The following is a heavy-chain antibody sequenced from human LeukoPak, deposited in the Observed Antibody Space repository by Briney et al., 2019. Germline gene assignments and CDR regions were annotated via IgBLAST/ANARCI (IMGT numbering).Heavy chain of an antibody. D-gene: IGHD1-26*01. J-gene: IGHJ4*02. CDR3: ARASGSYPYFDY. CDR2: INTNSGGT. CDR1: GYTFTVYY. Sequence: ASVKLSCTASGYTFTVYYMHWVRQAPEHGLKWMGWINTNSGGTNDAQKFQGRVTMTRDTSISTAYMELSRLRSDDTAVYYCARASGSYPYFDYWGQGTLVTVSS. V-gene: IGHV1-2*02.